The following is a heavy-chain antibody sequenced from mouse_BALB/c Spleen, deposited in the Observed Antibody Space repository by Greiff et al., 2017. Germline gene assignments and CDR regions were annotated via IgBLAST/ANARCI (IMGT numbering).Heavy chain of an antibody. CDR1: GYTFTDYY. Sequence: VQLQQSGPELVKPGASVKMSCKASGYTFTDYYMDWVKQSLGESFEWVGSVNPYNGGTSYNQKFKGKATLTVDKSSSTAYMERNSLTSEDSAVYDCARLESDYRWFADWGQGTLVTVSA. CDR3: ARLESDYRWFAD. CDR2: VNPYNGGT. J-gene: IGHJ3*01. V-gene: IGHV1-19*01. D-gene: IGHD2-4*01.